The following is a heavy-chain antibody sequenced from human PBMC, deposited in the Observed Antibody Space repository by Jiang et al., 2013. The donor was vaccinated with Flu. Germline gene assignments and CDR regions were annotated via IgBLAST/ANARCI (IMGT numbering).Heavy chain of an antibody. J-gene: IGHJ1*01. V-gene: IGHV3-11*06. CDR2: ISITSSYT. Sequence: GLVKPGGSLRLSCAASGFTFSDYFMAWVRQAPGKGLEWVSYISITSSYTNYADSVKGRFTISRDNAENSLFLQLNSLSAEDTAVYYCATDYGGNSGYFQHWGRGTLVTVSS. D-gene: IGHD4-23*01. CDR3: ATDYGGNSGYFQH. CDR1: GFTFSDYF.